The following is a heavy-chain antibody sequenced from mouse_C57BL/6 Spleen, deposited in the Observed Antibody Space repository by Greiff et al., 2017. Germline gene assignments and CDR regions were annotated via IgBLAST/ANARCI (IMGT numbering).Heavy chain of an antibody. Sequence: VQLQESGAELVKPGASVKLSCKASGYTFTEYTIHWVKQRSGQGLEWIGWFYPGSGSIKYNEKFKDKATLTADKSSSTVYMELSRLTSEDSAVYFCARHALYDYEGDYAMDYWGQGTSVTVSS. D-gene: IGHD2-4*01. CDR2: FYPGSGSI. V-gene: IGHV1-62-2*01. CDR1: GYTFTEYT. J-gene: IGHJ4*01. CDR3: ARHALYDYEGDYAMDY.